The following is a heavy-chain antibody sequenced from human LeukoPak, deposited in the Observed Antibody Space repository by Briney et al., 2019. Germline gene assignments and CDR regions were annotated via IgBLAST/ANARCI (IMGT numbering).Heavy chain of an antibody. V-gene: IGHV3-30*15. D-gene: IGHD3-10*01. CDR3: ARDSTYYYDSGSSGPHYFDN. CDR2: ISSGGTYE. CDR1: GFTFSNYA. J-gene: IGHJ4*02. Sequence: PGGSLRLSCAASGFTFSNYAMHWVRQAPGKGLEWVSLISSGGTYEYYADSVKGRFTISRDNSKNTLCLQLSSLRAEDTAVYYCARDSTYYYDSGSSGPHYFDNWGQGTLVTVSS.